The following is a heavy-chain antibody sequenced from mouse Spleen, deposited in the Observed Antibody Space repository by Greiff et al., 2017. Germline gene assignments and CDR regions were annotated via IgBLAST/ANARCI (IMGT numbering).Heavy chain of an antibody. CDR1: GFTFSDFY. D-gene: IGHD2-2*01. J-gene: IGHJ4*01. CDR2: SRNKANDYTT. Sequence: EVQGVESGGGLVQSGRSLRLSCATSGFTFSDFYMEWVRQAPGKGLEWIAASRNKANDYTTEYSASVKGRFIVSRDTSQSILYLQMNALRAEDTAIYYCARDGGYPYYAMDYWGQGTSVTVSS. V-gene: IGHV7-1*01. CDR3: ARDGGYPYYAMDY.